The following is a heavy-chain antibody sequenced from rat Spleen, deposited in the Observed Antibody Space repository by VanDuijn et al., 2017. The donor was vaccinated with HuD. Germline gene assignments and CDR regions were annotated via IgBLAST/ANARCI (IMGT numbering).Heavy chain of an antibody. CDR1: GFTFSDYY. J-gene: IGHJ2*01. Sequence: EVQLVESGGGLVQPGGSLKLSCAASGFTFSDYYMAWVRQAPKKGLEWVAYISYEGSSTYYGDSVKGRFTISSDNEKSTLYLQMDSLRSEDTATYYCVRQWDYWGQGVLVTVSS. CDR2: ISYEGSST. CDR3: VRQWDY. V-gene: IGHV5-22*01.